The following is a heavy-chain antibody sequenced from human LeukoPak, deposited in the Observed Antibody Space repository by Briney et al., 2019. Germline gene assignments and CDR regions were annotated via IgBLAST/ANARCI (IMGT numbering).Heavy chain of an antibody. V-gene: IGHV3-74*01. CDR3: ARPTEMATIRDAFDI. CDR1: GFNFSSYW. Sequence: RGSPRLSCAASGFNFSSYWMHWVRQAPGKGLVWVSRINNDGSSTSYADSVKGRFTISRDNAKNTLYLQMNSLRAEDTAVYYCARPTEMATIRDAFDIWGQGTRVTVSS. D-gene: IGHD5-24*01. CDR2: INNDGSST. J-gene: IGHJ3*02.